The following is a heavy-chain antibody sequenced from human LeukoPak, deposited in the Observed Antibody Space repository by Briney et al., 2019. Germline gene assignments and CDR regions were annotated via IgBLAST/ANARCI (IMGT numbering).Heavy chain of an antibody. Sequence: PGGSLRLSCAASGLTVNGKNMRWVRQAPGKRLESVSGIFGDGETYLAGPVQGRFSISRDTSKNTLSLQMNSLRAEDSAVYYCAAAQCSESGESCSHDSWGQGTLVTVSS. V-gene: IGHV3-66*01. J-gene: IGHJ4*02. CDR1: GLTVNGKN. CDR2: IFGDGET. CDR3: AAAQCSESGESCSHDS. D-gene: IGHD3-16*01.